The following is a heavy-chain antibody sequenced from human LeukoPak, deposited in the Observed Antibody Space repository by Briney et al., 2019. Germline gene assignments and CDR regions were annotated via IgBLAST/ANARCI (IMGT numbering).Heavy chain of an antibody. CDR3: ARDFIGSGWYDVGYFFDY. V-gene: IGHV3-7*01. Sequence: GGSLRLSCAAFGFTFSNYWMNWVRQAPGKGLEWVANIKQDGSEKYYVDSVKGRFTISRDNAKNSLYLQMNSLRAEDTAVYYCARDFIGSGWYDVGYFFDYWGQGTPVTVSS. J-gene: IGHJ4*02. D-gene: IGHD6-19*01. CDR1: GFTFSNYW. CDR2: IKQDGSEK.